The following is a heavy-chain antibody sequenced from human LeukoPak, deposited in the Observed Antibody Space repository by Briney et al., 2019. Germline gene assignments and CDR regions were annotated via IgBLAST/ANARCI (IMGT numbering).Heavy chain of an antibody. CDR2: ISSSSSYI. D-gene: IGHD5-12*01. CDR3: ARRVRGYSWTFDY. V-gene: IGHV3-21*01. CDR1: GFTFSSYS. J-gene: IGHJ4*02. Sequence: PGGSLRLSCAASGFTFSSYSMNWVRQAPGKGLEWVSSISSSSSYIYYADSVKGRFTISRDNAKNSLYLQMNSLRAEDTAVYYCARRVRGYSWTFDYWGQGTLVTVSS.